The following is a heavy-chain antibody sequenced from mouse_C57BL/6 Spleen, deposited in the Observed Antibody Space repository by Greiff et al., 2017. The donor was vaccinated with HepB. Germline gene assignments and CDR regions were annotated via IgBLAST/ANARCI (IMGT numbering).Heavy chain of an antibody. CDR1: GYTFTDYE. V-gene: IGHV1-15*01. D-gene: IGHD2-3*01. CDR2: IDPETGGT. Sequence: QVQLQQSGAELVRPGASVTLSCKASGYTFTDYEMHWVKQTPVHGLEWIGAIDPETGGTAYNQKFKGKAILTADKSSSTAYMELRSLTSEDSAVYYCTRSGYYVCFDYWGQGTTLTVSS. J-gene: IGHJ2*01. CDR3: TRSGYYVCFDY.